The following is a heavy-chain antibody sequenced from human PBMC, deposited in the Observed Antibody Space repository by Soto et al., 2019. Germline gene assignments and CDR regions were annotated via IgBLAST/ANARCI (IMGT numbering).Heavy chain of an antibody. J-gene: IGHJ4*02. Sequence: QVQLVESGGGVVQPGRSLRVSCAASGFTFSSYGMHWVRQAPGKGLEWVAVLWYDGSNKYYADSVKGRFTISRDNSKNPLYLQMNSLRAEDTAVYYCARDRAAYYYDSSGYYGYYFDYWGQGTLVTVSS. V-gene: IGHV3-33*01. D-gene: IGHD3-22*01. CDR3: ARDRAAYYYDSSGYYGYYFDY. CDR1: GFTFSSYG. CDR2: LWYDGSNK.